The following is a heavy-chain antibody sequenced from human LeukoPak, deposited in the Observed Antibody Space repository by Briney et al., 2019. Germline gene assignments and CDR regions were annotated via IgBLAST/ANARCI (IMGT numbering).Heavy chain of an antibody. CDR1: GFTFSSYW. D-gene: IGHD5-18*01. V-gene: IGHV3-7*01. CDR3: ARLAMTWIQLWYRIAAAENTDY. J-gene: IGHJ4*02. CDR2: IKQDGSEK. Sequence: GGSLRLSCAVSGFTFSSYWMSWVRQAPGKGLEWVANIKQDGSEKYYVDSVKGRFTISRDNAKNSLYLQMNSLRAEDTAVYYCARLAMTWIQLWYRIAAAENTDYWGQGTLVTVSS.